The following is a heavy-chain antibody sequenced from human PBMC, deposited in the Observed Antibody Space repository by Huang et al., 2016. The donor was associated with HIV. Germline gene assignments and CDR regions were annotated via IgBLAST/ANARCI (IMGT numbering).Heavy chain of an antibody. J-gene: IGHJ4*02. Sequence: QVQLVQSGAEVKNPGASVRVSCKASGYTFTDSNIHWVRQAPGQGLEGMGWINPKRGGTIYAQRFQGRGTMTRDTTISTVHMDLRRIQSDDTAVYFCARDWSFGSSTSPADWGQGTLVTVSS. D-gene: IGHD6-6*01. V-gene: IGHV1-2*02. CDR2: INPKRGGT. CDR1: GYTFTDSN. CDR3: ARDWSFGSSTSPAD.